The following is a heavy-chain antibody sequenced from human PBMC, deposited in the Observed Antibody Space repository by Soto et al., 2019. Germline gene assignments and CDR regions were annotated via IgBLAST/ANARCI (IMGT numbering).Heavy chain of an antibody. CDR1: GGTFSSYA. Sequence: QVQLVQSGAEVKKPGSSVKVSCKASGGTFSSYAISWVRQAPGQGLEWMGGIIPIFGTANYAQKFQGRVTXPXDXXTSTAYMELSSLRSEDTAMYYCARDTYDDYVRLDYWGQGTLVTVSS. CDR2: IIPIFGTA. V-gene: IGHV1-69*14. J-gene: IGHJ4*02. D-gene: IGHD4-17*01. CDR3: ARDTYDDYVRLDY.